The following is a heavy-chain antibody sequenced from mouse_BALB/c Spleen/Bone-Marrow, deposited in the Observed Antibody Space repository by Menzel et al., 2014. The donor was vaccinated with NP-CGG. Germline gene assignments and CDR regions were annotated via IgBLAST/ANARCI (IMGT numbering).Heavy chain of an antibody. D-gene: IGHD1-2*01. CDR1: GFNIKDTY. V-gene: IGHV14-3*02. Sequence: EVQLQQSGAELVKPGASVKLSCTASGFNIKDTYIHWMKQRPEQGLERIGRIDPANGYTIYDPKFQGKATITADTTSNTAYLQLSSLTSEDTAVYYCALITAATFSYWYFDVWGAGTTVTVSS. CDR3: ALITAATFSYWYFDV. CDR2: IDPANGYT. J-gene: IGHJ1*01.